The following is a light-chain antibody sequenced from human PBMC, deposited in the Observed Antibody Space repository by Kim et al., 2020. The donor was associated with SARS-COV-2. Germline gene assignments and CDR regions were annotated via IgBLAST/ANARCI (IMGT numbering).Light chain of an antibody. Sequence: SSELTQDPAVSVALGQTVRITCQGDSLRSYYASWYQQKPGQAPIVVISGKNNRPSRIPDRFSGSSSGNTASLTITGAQAEDEADYCCSSRDSNGYVLFGGGTQLTVL. J-gene: IGLJ2*01. V-gene: IGLV3-19*01. CDR1: SLRSYY. CDR3: SSRDSNGYVL. CDR2: GKN.